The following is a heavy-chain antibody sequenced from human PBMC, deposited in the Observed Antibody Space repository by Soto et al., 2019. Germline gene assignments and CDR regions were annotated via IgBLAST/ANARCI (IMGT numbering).Heavy chain of an antibody. J-gene: IGHJ4*02. Sequence: SETLSLTCAFDSGSFGGDYCSWIRQPPRKGLEWIGEIKHSGSSNCNPSLKSRFTITIETSKNQSSMKLSSVPAADTAVYYCARDAPRYCSGGSWYSGRDYWGPGNLVTVSS. CDR1: SGSFGGDY. CDR2: IKHSGSS. V-gene: IGHV4-34*01. CDR3: ARDAPRYCSGGSWYSGRDY. D-gene: IGHD2-15*01.